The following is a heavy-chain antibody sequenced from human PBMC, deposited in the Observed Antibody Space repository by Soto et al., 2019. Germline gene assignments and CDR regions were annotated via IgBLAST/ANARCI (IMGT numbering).Heavy chain of an antibody. D-gene: IGHD3-16*01. CDR1: GITPRSLG. J-gene: IGHJ4*02. Sequence: PGGSLRLSCAASGITPRSLGMTWVRQAPGKGLQWVSGITESGGSTYYADSVKGRFTISRDNSKNTLYLQMNSLRAEDTAVYYCARRGGRPYYFDYWGQGTLVTVSS. CDR3: ARRGGRPYYFDY. CDR2: ITESGGST. V-gene: IGHV3-23*01.